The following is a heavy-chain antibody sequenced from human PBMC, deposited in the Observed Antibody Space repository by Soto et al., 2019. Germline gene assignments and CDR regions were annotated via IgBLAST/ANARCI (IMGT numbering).Heavy chain of an antibody. CDR2: IYHSGST. CDR3: ARRRGDYVWGSYPPGWFDP. CDR1: GGSISSGGYS. Sequence: SETLSLTCAVSGGSISSGGYSWSWIRQPPGKGLEWIGYIYHSGSTYYNPSLKSRVTISVDRSKNQFSLKLSSVTAADTAVYYCARRRGDYVWGSYPPGWFDPWGQGTLVTVSS. D-gene: IGHD3-16*02. V-gene: IGHV4-30-2*01. J-gene: IGHJ5*02.